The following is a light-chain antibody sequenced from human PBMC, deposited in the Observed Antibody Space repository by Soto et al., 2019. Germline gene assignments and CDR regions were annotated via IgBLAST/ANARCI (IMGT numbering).Light chain of an antibody. CDR2: EVN. CDR3: FSFVGSRNFI. J-gene: IGLJ2*01. Sequence: QSVLTQPASVSGSPGQSITISCTGTSSDVGLYNLVSWYQQLPGKAPKLIIYEVNERPSGISDRFSGSKSGNTASLTISGVQDEGGAGFFRFSFVGSRNFIFRGGTKLTVL. CDR1: SSDVGLYNL. V-gene: IGLV2-23*02.